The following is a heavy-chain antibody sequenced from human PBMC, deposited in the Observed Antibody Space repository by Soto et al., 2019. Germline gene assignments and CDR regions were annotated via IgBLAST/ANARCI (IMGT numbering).Heavy chain of an antibody. CDR2: INHSGST. CDR3: ARGKGRYQLPKRVTKRTDQRNWFDP. CDR1: GGSFSGYY. D-gene: IGHD2-2*01. V-gene: IGHV4-34*01. J-gene: IGHJ5*02. Sequence: SETLSLTCAVYGGSFSGYYWSWIRQPPGKGLEWIGEINHSGSTNYNPSLKSRVTISVDTSKNQFSLKLSSVTAADTAVYYCARGKGRYQLPKRVTKRTDQRNWFDPWGQGTLVTVSS.